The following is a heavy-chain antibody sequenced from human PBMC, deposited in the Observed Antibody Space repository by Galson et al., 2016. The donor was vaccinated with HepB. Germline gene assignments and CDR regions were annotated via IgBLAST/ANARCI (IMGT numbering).Heavy chain of an antibody. V-gene: IGHV3-23*01. D-gene: IGHD3-3*01. CDR2: VHTSSIT. CDR3: AKERGVGSIYGVLVF. J-gene: IGHJ4*02. Sequence: SLRLSCAASGFTFSNYAMTWVRQAPGKGLEWVSTVHTSSITHYADSVKGRFSISRDNSKNTVTLQLNSLRAEDSALYYCAKERGVGSIYGVLVFGGQGTVVTVTA. CDR1: GFTFSNYA.